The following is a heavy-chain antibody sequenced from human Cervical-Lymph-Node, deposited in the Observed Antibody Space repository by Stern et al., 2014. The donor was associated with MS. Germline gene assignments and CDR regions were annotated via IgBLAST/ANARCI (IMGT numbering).Heavy chain of an antibody. Sequence: QVQLVQSGPEVKKPGSSVKVSCKTSGGTFTTSSISWLRQAPGQGLEWVGRIIAVLNVPYYAQKFQGRVTIAADESTTTAYMELNSLTSEDTAIYYCATDHSRGNVYNPFFAFWGQGTLVTVSS. CDR3: ATDHSRGNVYNPFFAF. V-gene: IGHV1-69*09. CDR2: IIAVLNVP. D-gene: IGHD5-24*01. J-gene: IGHJ4*02. CDR1: GGTFTTSS.